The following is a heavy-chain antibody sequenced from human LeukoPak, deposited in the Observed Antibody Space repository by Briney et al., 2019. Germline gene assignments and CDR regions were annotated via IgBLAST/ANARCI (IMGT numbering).Heavy chain of an antibody. CDR3: ARQRADYYYYYMDV. Sequence: SETLSLTCAVSSDSVSSSSYYWDWIRQPPGKGLEWIGSFYYGGNTFYNSSLQSRVNIFVDMSKNQVSLKLISVTAADTAVYYCARQRADYYYYYMDVWGRGTTVTVSS. CDR1: SDSVSSSSYY. J-gene: IGHJ6*03. V-gene: IGHV4-39*01. CDR2: FYYGGNT.